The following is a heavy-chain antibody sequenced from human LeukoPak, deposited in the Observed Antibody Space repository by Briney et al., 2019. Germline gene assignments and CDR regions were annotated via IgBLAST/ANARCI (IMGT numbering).Heavy chain of an antibody. V-gene: IGHV1-18*01. CDR1: GYTFTNYG. D-gene: IGHD5-18*01. CDR3: ARVDTWRHLVGGFDY. J-gene: IGHJ4*02. Sequence: ASVKVSCKASGYTFTNYGISWVRQAPGQGLEYMGWISAYNGNAKYAQKLQGRVTMTTDTSTSTAYMELRSLRSDDTAVYYCARVDTWRHLVGGFDYWSQGTLVTVSS. CDR2: ISAYNGNA.